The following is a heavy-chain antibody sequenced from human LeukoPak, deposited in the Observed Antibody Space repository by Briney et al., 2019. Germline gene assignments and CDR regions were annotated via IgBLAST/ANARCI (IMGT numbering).Heavy chain of an antibody. D-gene: IGHD1-26*01. Sequence: PSETLPLTCAVSGGSISSGGYPWSWIRQPPGKGLEWIGYIYHSGSTYYNPSLKSRVTISVDRSKNQFSLKLSSVTAADTAVYYGARVVSGSYRLDYWGQGTLVTVSS. CDR2: IYHSGST. CDR1: GGSISSGGYP. V-gene: IGHV4-30-2*01. CDR3: ARVVSGSYRLDY. J-gene: IGHJ4*02.